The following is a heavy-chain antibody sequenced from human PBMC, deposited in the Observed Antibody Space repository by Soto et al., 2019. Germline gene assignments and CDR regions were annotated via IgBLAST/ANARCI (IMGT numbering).Heavy chain of an antibody. J-gene: IGHJ4*02. CDR3: ASGEKHDSRNYPFDY. CDR2: IYHSEGA. Sequence: PSETLSLTCGVSGGSIGSSNWWSWVRQPPGKWLEWIGEIYHSEGANYNPSNKSRVTISVDKSNNQLTLSLRSVPAADTAVYYCASGEKHDSRNYPFDYWGQGTLVTVSS. V-gene: IGHV4-4*02. CDR1: GGSIGSSNW. D-gene: IGHD4-4*01.